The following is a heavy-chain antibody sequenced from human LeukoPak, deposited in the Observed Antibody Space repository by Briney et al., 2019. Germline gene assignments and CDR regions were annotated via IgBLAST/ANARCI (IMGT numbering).Heavy chain of an antibody. Sequence: ASVKVSCKVSGYTLTELSMHWVRQAPGKGLEWMGWISGYNGNAIYAQKFQDRVIMTTDASTSTVFMELRRLSPDDTAMYYCARDQGLGCDHWDQGTLVTVSS. D-gene: IGHD2-21*01. J-gene: IGHJ4*02. CDR1: GYTLTELS. V-gene: IGHV1-18*01. CDR2: ISGYNGNA. CDR3: ARDQGLGCDH.